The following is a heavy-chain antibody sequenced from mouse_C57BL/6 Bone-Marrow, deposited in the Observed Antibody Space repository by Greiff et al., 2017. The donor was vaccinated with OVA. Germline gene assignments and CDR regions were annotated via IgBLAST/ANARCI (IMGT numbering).Heavy chain of an antibody. CDR2: INPYNGGT. CDR3: ADRERGSSGPFAY. D-gene: IGHD3-2*02. J-gene: IGHJ3*01. Sequence: EVKLQQSGPVLVKPGASVKMSCKASGYTFTDYYMNWVKQSHGKSLEWIGVINPYNGGTSYNQKFKGKATLTVDKSSSTAYMELNSLTSEDSAVYYCADRERGSSGPFAYWGQGTLVTVSA. CDR1: GYTFTDYY. V-gene: IGHV1-19*01.